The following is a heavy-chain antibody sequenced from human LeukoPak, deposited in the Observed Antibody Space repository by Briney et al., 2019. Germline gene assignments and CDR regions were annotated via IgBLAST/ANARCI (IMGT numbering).Heavy chain of an antibody. V-gene: IGHV4-39*01. CDR3: ARLGIAAAGSRYFDY. Sequence: SETLSLTCTVSGGSISSSSYYWCWIRQPPGKGLEWIGSIYYSGSTYYNPSLKSRVTISVDTSKNQFSLKLSSVTAADTAVYYCARLGIAAAGSRYFDYWGQGTLVTVSS. J-gene: IGHJ4*02. CDR1: GGSISSSSYY. D-gene: IGHD6-13*01. CDR2: IYYSGST.